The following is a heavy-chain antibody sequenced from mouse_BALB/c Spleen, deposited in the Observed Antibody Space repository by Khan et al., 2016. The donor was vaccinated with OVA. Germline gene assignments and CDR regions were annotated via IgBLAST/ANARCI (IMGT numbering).Heavy chain of an antibody. CDR2: IDPSDSET. J-gene: IGHJ4*01. CDR1: GYTFTSYW. D-gene: IGHD2-10*02. V-gene: IGHV1-69*02. Sequence: QVQLQQPGAELVKPGAPVKLSCKASGYTFTSYWMNWVKQRPGRGLEWIGRIDPSDSETHYNQKFKDKATLTVDKSSSTAYIQLSSLTSEDSAVYYCARDQYGNYFYAMDDWGQGTSVTVSS. CDR3: ARDQYGNYFYAMDD.